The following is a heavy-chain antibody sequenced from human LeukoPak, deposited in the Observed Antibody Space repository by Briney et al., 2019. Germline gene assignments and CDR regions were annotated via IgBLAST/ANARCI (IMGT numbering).Heavy chain of an antibody. CDR2: ISAYNGNR. CDR3: ASPGPYEYFQH. V-gene: IGHV1-18*01. J-gene: IGHJ1*01. Sequence: PLASVKVSCKASGYTITSYGISWVRQAPGQGLEWMGWISAYNGNRKYAQKFRGRVTMTTDTSTNTAYMELRSLRSDDTAVYYCASPGPYEYFQHWGQGTLVTVSS. CDR1: GYTITSYG.